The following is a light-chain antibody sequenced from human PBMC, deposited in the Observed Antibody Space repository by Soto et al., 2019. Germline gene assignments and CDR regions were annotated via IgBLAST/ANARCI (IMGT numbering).Light chain of an antibody. J-gene: IGKJ4*01. CDR3: QQYNTYPLT. Sequence: DVQMTQSPSSLSASVGDRVTITCRASQGINSWLAWYQQKPEKAPKSLTYAASSLQTGVPSRFSGSGSGTDFTLTISSLQAEDSATYYCQQYNTYPLTFGGGTKVEIK. CDR2: AAS. V-gene: IGKV1D-16*01. CDR1: QGINSW.